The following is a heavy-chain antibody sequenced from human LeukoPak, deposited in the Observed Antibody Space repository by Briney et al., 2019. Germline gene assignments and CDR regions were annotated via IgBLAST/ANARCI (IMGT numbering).Heavy chain of an antibody. V-gene: IGHV3-21*01. J-gene: IGHJ4*02. D-gene: IGHD6-19*01. CDR3: AREYSSGWYHLDY. CDR2: ISGSSSYI. Sequence: GGSLRLSCAASGFTFSSYSMNWVRQAPGKGLEWVSSISGSSSYIYYADSVKGRFTISRDNAKNSLYLQMNSLRAEDTAVYYCAREYSSGWYHLDYWGQGTLVTVSS. CDR1: GFTFSSYS.